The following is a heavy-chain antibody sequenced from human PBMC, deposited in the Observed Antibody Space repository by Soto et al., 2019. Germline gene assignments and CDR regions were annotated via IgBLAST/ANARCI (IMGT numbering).Heavy chain of an antibody. J-gene: IGHJ4*02. CDR1: GFSLSTSGVG. V-gene: IGHV2-5*02. Sequence: QITLKESGPTLVKPTQTLTLTCTFSGFSLSTSGVGVGWIRQPPGKALEWLALIYWDDDKRYSPSLKSRLTITKDTSKNQVVLIMTNMDPVDTATYYCAQRPGYCGGDCYLDYWGQGTLVTVSS. CDR3: AQRPGYCGGDCYLDY. CDR2: IYWDDDK. D-gene: IGHD2-21*02.